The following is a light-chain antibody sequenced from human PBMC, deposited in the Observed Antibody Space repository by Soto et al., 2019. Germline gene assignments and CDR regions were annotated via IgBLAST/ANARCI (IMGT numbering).Light chain of an antibody. CDR2: DAY. J-gene: IGKJ2*01. Sequence: EIVLTQSPATLSLSPGERATLYCGASQSVSTNYLAWYQQKPGLAPRLLIYDAYSRATGISDRFSGSGSGTDFILTISRLEPEDFATFYCQQLNSYPRTFGQGTKLEIK. V-gene: IGKV3D-20*01. CDR1: QSVSTNY. CDR3: QQLNSYPRT.